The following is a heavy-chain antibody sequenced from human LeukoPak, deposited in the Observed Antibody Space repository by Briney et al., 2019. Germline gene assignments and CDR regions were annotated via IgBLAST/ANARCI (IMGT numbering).Heavy chain of an antibody. D-gene: IGHD3-22*01. V-gene: IGHV3-66*01. J-gene: IGHJ4*02. CDR3: ARGHDYDSSVAY. CDR1: GFTVSSNC. Sequence: GSLRLSCAASGFTVSSNCMSWVRQAPGKGLEWVSVIYSGGSTYYADSVKGRFTISRDNSKNTVDLQMNSLRAEDTAVYYCARGHDYDSSVAYWGQGTLVTVSS. CDR2: IYSGGST.